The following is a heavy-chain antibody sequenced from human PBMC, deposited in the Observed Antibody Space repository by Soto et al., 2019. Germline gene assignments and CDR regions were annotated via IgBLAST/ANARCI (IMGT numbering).Heavy chain of an antibody. D-gene: IGHD3-10*01. CDR2: IYYSGST. J-gene: IGHJ4*02. CDR3: ARDFGYYGSGSRDY. V-gene: IGHV4-30-4*01. Sequence: SETLSLTCTVSGGSISSGDYYWSWIRQPPGKGLEWIGYIYYSGSTYYNPSLKSRVTISVDTSKSQFSLKLSSVTAADTAVYYCARDFGYYGSGSRDYWGQGTLVTVSS. CDR1: GGSISSGDYY.